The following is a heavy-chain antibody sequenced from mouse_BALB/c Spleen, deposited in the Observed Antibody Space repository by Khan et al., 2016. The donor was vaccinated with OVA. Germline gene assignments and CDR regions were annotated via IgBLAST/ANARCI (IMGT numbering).Heavy chain of an antibody. D-gene: IGHD4-1*01. V-gene: IGHV1-77*01. CDR1: GYTFTDYV. J-gene: IGHJ3*01. CDR3: ARAGWDVFAY. Sequence: QVQLKQSGPELVKPGASVKMSCKAPGYTFTDYVMNWVKQRNGQGLEWIGQIYPGSDSTYYNEKFKGKATLTTDRSSNTAYMQLSNLTSEDSAVYFCARAGWDVFAYWGQGTLVTVSA. CDR2: IYPGSDST.